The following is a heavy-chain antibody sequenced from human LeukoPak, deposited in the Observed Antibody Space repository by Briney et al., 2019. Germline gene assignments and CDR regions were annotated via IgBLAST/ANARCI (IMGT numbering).Heavy chain of an antibody. Sequence: ASVKVSCKASGYTFTGYYMHWARQAPGQGLEWMGWINPNSGGTNYAQKFQGRVTMTRDTSISTAYMELSRLRSDDTAVYYCARDGLAAAGFDYWGQGTLVTVPS. CDR3: ARDGLAAAGFDY. CDR1: GYTFTGYY. CDR2: INPNSGGT. J-gene: IGHJ4*02. V-gene: IGHV1-2*02. D-gene: IGHD6-13*01.